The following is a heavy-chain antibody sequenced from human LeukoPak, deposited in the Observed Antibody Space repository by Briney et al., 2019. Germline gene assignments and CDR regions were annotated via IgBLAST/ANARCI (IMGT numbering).Heavy chain of an antibody. CDR3: ARTTPRGYYYGMDV. J-gene: IGHJ6*02. CDR2: IYHSGST. Sequence: SQTLSLTCAVSGGSISSGGYSWSWIRQPPGKGLEWIGYIYHSGSTYYNPSLKSRVTISVDRSKNQFSLKLSSVTAADTAVYYCARTTPRGYYYGMDVWGQGATVTVSS. D-gene: IGHD1-26*01. CDR1: GGSISSGGYS. V-gene: IGHV4-30-2*01.